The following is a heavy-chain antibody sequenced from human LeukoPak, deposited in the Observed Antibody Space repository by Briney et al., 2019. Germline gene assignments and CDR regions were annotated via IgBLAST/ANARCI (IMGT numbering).Heavy chain of an antibody. CDR1: GFTVRTNY. Sequence: PGGSLRLSCTASGFTVRTNYMSWVRQSPRKGLEWVSIMYSGGSTAYADSVKGRFIISRDNSKNTLYLQMNSLRAEDTAVYYCARDRYCSGGSCYGDAFDLWGQGTMVTVSS. CDR3: ARDRYCSGGSCYGDAFDL. D-gene: IGHD2-15*01. V-gene: IGHV3-53*01. J-gene: IGHJ3*01. CDR2: MYSGGST.